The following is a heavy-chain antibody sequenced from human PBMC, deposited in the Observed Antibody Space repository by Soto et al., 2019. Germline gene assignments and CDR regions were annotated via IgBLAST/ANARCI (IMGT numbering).Heavy chain of an antibody. Sequence: PXESLTLACAACGFMFSSYGVHWVRQAPGKGLEWVAVIWYDGNNKYFADSVKGRFTISRDNPKNTLYLQMNSLRAEDTAVYYCARSRSHSSGWSDWFDPWRQGTLVTVSS. CDR3: ARSRSHSSGWSDWFDP. CDR1: GFMFSSYG. V-gene: IGHV3-33*01. CDR2: IWYDGNNK. J-gene: IGHJ5*02. D-gene: IGHD6-19*01.